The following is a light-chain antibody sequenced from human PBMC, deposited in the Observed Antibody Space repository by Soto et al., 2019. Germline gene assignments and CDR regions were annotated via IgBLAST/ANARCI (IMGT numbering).Light chain of an antibody. CDR3: CSYAGSSNDVV. V-gene: IGLV2-23*01. Sequence: QSALTQPASVSGSPGQSITISCTGTSSDVGSYNLVSWYQQHPGKAPKLMIYEGSKRPSGVSNRFSGSKSGNTASLTISGLQDEDEADYYCCSYAGSSNDVVFGGGTKVTVL. CDR1: SSDVGSYNL. CDR2: EGS. J-gene: IGLJ2*01.